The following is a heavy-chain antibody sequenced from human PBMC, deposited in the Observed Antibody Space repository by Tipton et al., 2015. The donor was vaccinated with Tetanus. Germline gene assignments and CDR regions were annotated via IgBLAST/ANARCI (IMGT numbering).Heavy chain of an antibody. CDR3: AREDGGPTLDYFDS. V-gene: IGHV3-30*03. J-gene: IGHJ4*02. CDR1: GFTFSTYG. D-gene: IGHD3-16*01. CDR2: ITYDGNTK. Sequence: SLRLSCVASGFTFSTYGMHWVRQAPGKGLEWVAVITYDGNTKYYAESVKGRFTLSRDNSQNTLFLQMNSLKLEDTAVYYCAREDGGPTLDYFDSWGQGTLVTVSS.